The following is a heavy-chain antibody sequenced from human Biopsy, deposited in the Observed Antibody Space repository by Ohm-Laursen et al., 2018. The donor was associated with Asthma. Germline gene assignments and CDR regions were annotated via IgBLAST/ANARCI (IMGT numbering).Heavy chain of an antibody. CDR1: GFTFSNAW. J-gene: IGHJ4*02. Sequence: SLRLSCTASGFTFSNAWMSWVRQAPGKGLEWVGRIKSKTDGGTTDYAAPVKGRFTISRDDSKNTLYLQMNSLKTEDTAVYYCTTTMVAAIVATISAAFDYWGQGPRSPSPQ. CDR2: IKSKTDGGTT. CDR3: TTTMVAAIVATISAAFDY. D-gene: IGHD5-12*01. V-gene: IGHV3-15*01.